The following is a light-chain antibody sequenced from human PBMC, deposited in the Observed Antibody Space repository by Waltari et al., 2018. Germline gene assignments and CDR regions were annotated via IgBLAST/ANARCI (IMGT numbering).Light chain of an antibody. V-gene: IGKV3-15*01. Sequence: EIVMTQSPATLSVSPGEGVTLSFRASRSVTNMLAWYQQKPGQAPRRLMYDASTRAAGIPARFSGSESGTEFTLTINSLQSEDFAVYFCQQYYNWPLTFGPGTKVDIK. CDR2: DAS. CDR1: RSVTNM. CDR3: QQYYNWPLT. J-gene: IGKJ3*01.